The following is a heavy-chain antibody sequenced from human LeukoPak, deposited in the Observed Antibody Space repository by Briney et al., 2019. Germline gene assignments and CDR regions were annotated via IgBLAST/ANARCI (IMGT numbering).Heavy chain of an antibody. D-gene: IGHD6-19*01. J-gene: IGHJ5*02. V-gene: IGHV4-31*03. CDR2: IYYGGST. CDR1: GGSISSGGYY. CDR3: ARREWLANWFDP. Sequence: SQTLSLTCTVSGGSISSGGYYWSWIRQHPGKGLEWIGYIYYGGSTYYNPSLKSRVTISVDTSKNQFSLKLSSVTAADTAVYYCARREWLANWFDPWGQGTLVTVSS.